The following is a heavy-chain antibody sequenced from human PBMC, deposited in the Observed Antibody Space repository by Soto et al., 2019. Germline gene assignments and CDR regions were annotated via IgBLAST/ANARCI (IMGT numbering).Heavy chain of an antibody. D-gene: IGHD1-26*01. Sequence: LRLSCAASGFTFSNYGMSWVRQAPGKGLEWVSALPEIGTNTYYADSVKGRFTISRDNSKNTLFLQINNLRAGDTAVYYCAKKSGVGATWYFDYWGQGTLVTVSS. J-gene: IGHJ4*02. CDR2: LPEIGTNT. CDR1: GFTFSNYG. V-gene: IGHV3-23*01. CDR3: AKKSGVGATWYFDY.